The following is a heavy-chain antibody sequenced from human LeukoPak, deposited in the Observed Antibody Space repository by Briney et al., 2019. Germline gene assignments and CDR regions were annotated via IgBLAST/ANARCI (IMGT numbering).Heavy chain of an antibody. CDR2: IYYSGST. CDR3: ARLKKGRSWYGSYYFDY. CDR1: GGSISSSSYY. J-gene: IGHJ4*02. D-gene: IGHD6-13*01. Sequence: PSETLSLTCTVSGGSISSSSYYWGWIRQPPGKGLEWIGSIYYSGSTYYNPSLKSRVTISVDTSKNQFSPKLSSVTAADTAVYHCARLKKGRSWYGSYYFDYWGQGTLVTVSS. V-gene: IGHV4-39*01.